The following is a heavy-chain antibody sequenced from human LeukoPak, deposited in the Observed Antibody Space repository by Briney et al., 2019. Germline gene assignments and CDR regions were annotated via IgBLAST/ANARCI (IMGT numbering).Heavy chain of an antibody. V-gene: IGHV5-51*01. J-gene: IGHJ5*02. D-gene: IGHD3-9*01. Sequence: IYPGDSNTKYNPSFQGQVTISADKSINTAYLHWSSLRASDTAMYYCARQAEVVLTGYLNWFDPWGQGTLVTVSS. CDR2: IYPGDSNT. CDR3: ARQAEVVLTGYLNWFDP.